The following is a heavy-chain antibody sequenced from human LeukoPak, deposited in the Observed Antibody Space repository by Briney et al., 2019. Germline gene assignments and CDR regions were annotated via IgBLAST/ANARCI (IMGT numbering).Heavy chain of an antibody. Sequence: GESLQISCQGSGSSFTSYWIGWVRQMPGKGLEGMGIIYPGDSDTRYSPSFQGQVTISADKSISTAYLQWSSLKASDTAMYYCARRGYYYDSSGYGDYWGQGTLVTVSS. D-gene: IGHD3-22*01. V-gene: IGHV5-51*01. CDR3: ARRGYYYDSSGYGDY. CDR1: GSSFTSYW. J-gene: IGHJ4*02. CDR2: IYPGDSDT.